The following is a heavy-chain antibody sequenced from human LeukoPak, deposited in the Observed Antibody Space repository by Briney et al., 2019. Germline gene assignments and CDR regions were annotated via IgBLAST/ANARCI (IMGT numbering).Heavy chain of an antibody. D-gene: IGHD6-19*01. CDR3: ARAALAAPDY. CDR1: GFTFGGYD. Sequence: GGSLRLSCAASGFTFGGYDMNWVRQAPGKGLEWVSYIGSSGGTKYYADPVKGRFTISRDNAKNSMSLQMNSLRADDTAVYYCARAALAAPDYWGQGTLVTVSS. CDR2: IGSSGGTK. J-gene: IGHJ4*02. V-gene: IGHV3-48*03.